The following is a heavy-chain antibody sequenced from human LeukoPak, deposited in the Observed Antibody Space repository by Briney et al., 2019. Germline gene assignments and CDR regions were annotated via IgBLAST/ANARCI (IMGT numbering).Heavy chain of an antibody. D-gene: IGHD4-17*01. J-gene: IGHJ4*02. CDR2: IYWNDDN. CDR1: GFSLSTSGVG. CDR3: AHYGDYRFLYYFDY. V-gene: IGHV2-5*01. Sequence: ESRPTLVNPTPPLTLTSTFSGFSLSTSGVGVGWIRQPPGKALEWLALIYWNDDNRYSPSLKSRLTITKDTSKNQVVLKMTKMDPVDTATYYCAHYGDYRFLYYFDYWGQGTLVTVSS.